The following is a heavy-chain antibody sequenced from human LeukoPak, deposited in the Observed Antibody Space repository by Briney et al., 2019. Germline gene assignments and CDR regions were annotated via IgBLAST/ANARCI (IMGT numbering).Heavy chain of an antibody. J-gene: IGHJ6*02. CDR2: ISYSGST. CDR3: ARDRNYYGMDV. Sequence: SSETLSLTCTVSGGSISSNSYYWGWIRQPPGKGPEWIGSISYSGSTYYNPSLKSRVTISVDTSKNQFSLKLSSVTAADTAVYYCARDRNYYGMDVWGQGTTVTVSS. CDR1: GGSISSNSYY. V-gene: IGHV4-39*07.